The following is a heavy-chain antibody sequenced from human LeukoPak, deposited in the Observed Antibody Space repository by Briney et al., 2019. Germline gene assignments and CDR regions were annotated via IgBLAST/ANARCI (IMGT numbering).Heavy chain of an antibody. V-gene: IGHV3-20*04. J-gene: IGHJ4*02. CDR3: AREKPFYDSSGYYYPIAFDY. CDR1: GFTFDDHG. Sequence: GGSLRLSCAASGFTFDDHGMSWVRQAPGKGLEWVSGIKWDGGRTGYADSVKGRFTIARDNAKNSLYLQMNSLRAEDTALYYCAREKPFYDSSGYYYPIAFDYWGQGTLVTVSS. CDR2: IKWDGGRT. D-gene: IGHD3-22*01.